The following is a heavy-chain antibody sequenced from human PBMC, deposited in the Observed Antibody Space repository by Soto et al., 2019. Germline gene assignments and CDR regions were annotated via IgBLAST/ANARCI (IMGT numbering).Heavy chain of an antibody. V-gene: IGHV4-59*01. CDR3: AISPPAMVSPKI. J-gene: IGHJ4*02. D-gene: IGHD5-18*01. CDR2: IYYSGST. Sequence: PSETLSLTCTVSNGSIRAYSWSWIRQPPGKGLEWIGYIYYSGSTNYNPSLKSRVTISGDTSKNQFSLKLSSVTAADTAIYYCAISPPAMVSPKIWGQGNLVTVSS. CDR1: NGSIRAYS.